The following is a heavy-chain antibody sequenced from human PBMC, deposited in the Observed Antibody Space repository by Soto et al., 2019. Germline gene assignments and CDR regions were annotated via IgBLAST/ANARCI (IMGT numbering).Heavy chain of an antibody. CDR3: AGDYDSSGHYYWFYP. CDR1: GGSISSGGYY. D-gene: IGHD3-22*01. Sequence: LSETLSLTCTVSGGSISSGGYYWSWIRQHPGKGLEWIGYIYYSGSTYYNPSLKSRVTISVDTSKNQFSLKLSSVTAADPAVYYCAGDYDSSGHYYWFYPWGQGTLVSVSS. V-gene: IGHV4-31*03. J-gene: IGHJ5*02. CDR2: IYYSGST.